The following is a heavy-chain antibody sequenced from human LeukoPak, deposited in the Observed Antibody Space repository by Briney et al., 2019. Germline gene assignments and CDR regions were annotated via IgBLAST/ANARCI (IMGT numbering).Heavy chain of an antibody. CDR2: INPSGGST. CDR1: GYTFTSYY. V-gene: IGHV1-46*01. CDR3: AELGITMIGGV. J-gene: IGHJ6*04. D-gene: IGHD3-10*02. Sequence: ASVKVSCKASGYTFTSYYMHWVRQAPGQGLEWMGIINPSGGSTSYAQKFQGRVTMTRDVSTSTVYMELSSLRSEDTAVYYCAELGITMIGGVWGKGTTVTISS.